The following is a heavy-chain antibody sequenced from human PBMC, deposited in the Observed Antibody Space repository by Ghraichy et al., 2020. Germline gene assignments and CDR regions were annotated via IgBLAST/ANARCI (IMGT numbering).Heavy chain of an antibody. CDR2: ISGDSVYI. V-gene: IGHV3-21*01. CDR3: ARDSTFEGIISHFDY. J-gene: IGHJ4*02. CDR1: GFTFSSYS. D-gene: IGHD3-16*02. Sequence: LSLTCAASGFTFSSYSINWVRQAPGKGLEWVSSISGDSVYIYYADSVKGRFTISRDNAKNSLYLQMNSLRAEDTAVYYCARDSTFEGIISHFDYWGQGTLVTVSS.